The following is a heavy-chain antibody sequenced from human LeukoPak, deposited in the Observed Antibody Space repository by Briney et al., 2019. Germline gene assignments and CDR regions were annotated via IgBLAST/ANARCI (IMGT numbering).Heavy chain of an antibody. V-gene: IGHV3-30*02. CDR1: GFTFSNYG. CDR2: IRYDGSSK. CDR3: AKGPAVTTYEDAFDI. J-gene: IGHJ3*02. D-gene: IGHD4-17*01. Sequence: PGGSLRLSCAASGFTFSNYGMHWVRQAPGKGLEWVAFIRYDGSSKYYADSVKGRFTISRGNSKNTLYLQMNSLGAEDTAVYYCAKGPAVTTYEDAFDIWGQGTMVTVSS.